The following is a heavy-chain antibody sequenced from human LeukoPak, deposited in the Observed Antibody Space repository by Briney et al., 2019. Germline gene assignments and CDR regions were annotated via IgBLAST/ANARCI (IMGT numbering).Heavy chain of an antibody. CDR2: ISYDGSNK. CDR3: ATPEGQRRIQLWELPDY. Sequence: PGGSLGLSCAASGFTFSSYAMHWVRQAPGKGLEWVAVISYDGSNKYYADSVKGRFTISRDNSKNTLYLQMNSLRAEDTAVYYCATPEGQRRIQLWELPDYWGQGTLVTVSS. J-gene: IGHJ4*02. CDR1: GFTFSSYA. V-gene: IGHV3-30-3*01. D-gene: IGHD5-18*01.